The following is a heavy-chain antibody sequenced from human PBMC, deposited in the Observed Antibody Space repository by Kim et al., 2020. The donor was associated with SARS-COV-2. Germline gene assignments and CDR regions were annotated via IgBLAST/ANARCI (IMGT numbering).Heavy chain of an antibody. J-gene: IGHJ4*02. CDR1: GYTLTELS. D-gene: IGHD4-17*01. Sequence: ASVKVSCKVSGYTLTELSMHWVRQAPGKGLEWMGGFDPEDGETIYAQKFQGRVTMTEDTSTDTAYMELSSLRSEDTAVYYCATGPVNRGGPDYWGQGTLVTVSS. CDR2: FDPEDGET. CDR3: ATGPVNRGGPDY. V-gene: IGHV1-24*01.